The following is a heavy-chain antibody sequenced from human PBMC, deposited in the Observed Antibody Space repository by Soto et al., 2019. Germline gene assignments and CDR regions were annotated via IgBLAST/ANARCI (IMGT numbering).Heavy chain of an antibody. CDR1: GFTVSSNY. J-gene: IGHJ5*02. Sequence: EVQLVESGGGLVQPGGSLRLSCAASGFTVSSNYMSWVRQAPGKGLEWVSVIYSGGTTYYADSVKGRFTISRDNSKITLYLQMNSLRAEDTAVYYCARNGDSSDYRGWFDPWGQGTLVTVSS. CDR3: ARNGDSSDYRGWFDP. V-gene: IGHV3-66*01. CDR2: IYSGGTT. D-gene: IGHD3-22*01.